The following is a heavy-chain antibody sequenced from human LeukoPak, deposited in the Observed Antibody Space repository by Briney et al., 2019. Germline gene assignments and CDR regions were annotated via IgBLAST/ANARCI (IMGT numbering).Heavy chain of an antibody. V-gene: IGHV3-48*01. D-gene: IGHD5-12*01. J-gene: IGHJ4*02. CDR1: GFTFSSYA. Sequence: GGSLRLSCAASGFTFSSYAMHWVRQAPGKGLEWVSYISSSGSIMYYADSVKGRFTISRDNAKNSLYLQMNSLRAEDTAVYYCARDGWLRGQGTLVTVSS. CDR2: ISSSGSIM. CDR3: ARDGWL.